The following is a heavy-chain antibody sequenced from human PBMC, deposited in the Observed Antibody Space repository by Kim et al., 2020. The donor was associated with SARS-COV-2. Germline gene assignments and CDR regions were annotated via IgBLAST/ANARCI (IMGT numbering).Heavy chain of an antibody. Sequence: GGSLRLSCAASGFNFGDYAMYWVRQAPGKGLEWVSGISWNSGSIGYADSVKGRFTVSRDNAKNSLYLQMNSLRAEDTALYYCVKVPDRWFGSASFDYWGQGTLVTVSS. J-gene: IGHJ4*02. V-gene: IGHV3-9*01. CDR2: ISWNSGSI. D-gene: IGHD3-10*01. CDR1: GFNFGDYA. CDR3: VKVPDRWFGSASFDY.